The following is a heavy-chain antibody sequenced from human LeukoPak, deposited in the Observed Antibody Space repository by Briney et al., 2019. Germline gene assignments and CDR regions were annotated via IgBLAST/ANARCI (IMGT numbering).Heavy chain of an antibody. D-gene: IGHD3-9*01. J-gene: IGHJ4*02. V-gene: IGHV4-34*01. CDR1: GGSFSGYY. CDR2: INHSGST. Sequence: SETLSLTCAVYGGSFSGYYWNWIRHPPGKGLEWIGEINHSGSTNYNPSLKSRVTVSLDTSKNQFSLKLSSVTAADTAVYYCARGRAYFDWGQGTLVTVSS. CDR3: ARGRAYFD.